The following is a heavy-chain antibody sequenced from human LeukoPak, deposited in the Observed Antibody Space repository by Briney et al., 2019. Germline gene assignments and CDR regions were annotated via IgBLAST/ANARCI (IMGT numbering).Heavy chain of an antibody. CDR1: GFTFTNYW. CDR2: IKQERREK. CDR3: ARLREIPVFGVVTKSTSYFDY. V-gene: IGHV3-7*01. D-gene: IGHD3-3*01. Sequence: PGGSLRRSCAASGFTFTNYWMSWVRQAPGKGLELVANIKQERREKYYVDSVKGRFTISRDNAKNSLYLQMNSLRAEDTAVYYCARLREIPVFGVVTKSTSYFDYWGQGTLVTVSS. J-gene: IGHJ4*02.